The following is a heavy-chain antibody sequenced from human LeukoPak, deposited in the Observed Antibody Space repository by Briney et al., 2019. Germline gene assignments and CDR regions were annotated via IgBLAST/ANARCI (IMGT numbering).Heavy chain of an antibody. CDR3: ARGSMGGSGSYYRDYYYGMDV. J-gene: IGHJ6*02. Sequence: PSETLSLTCTVSGGSISTYYWTWIRQPAGKGLEWVGRILNGGSTNYNPSLKSRLTMPVDTSKNQLSLKLNSVTAADTAVYYCARGSMGGSGSYYRDYYYGMDVWGQGTTVTVSS. CDR2: ILNGGST. D-gene: IGHD3-10*01. CDR1: GGSISTYY. V-gene: IGHV4-4*07.